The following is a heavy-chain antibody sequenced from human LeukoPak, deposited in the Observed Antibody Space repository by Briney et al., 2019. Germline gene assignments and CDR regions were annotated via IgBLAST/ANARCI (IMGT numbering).Heavy chain of an antibody. CDR2: IYTSGST. D-gene: IGHD2-2*01. J-gene: IGHJ4*02. CDR3: ARGPGPCSSTSCHQTFDC. CDR1: GGSISSYY. Sequence: PSETLSLTCTVSGGSISSYYWSWIRQPAGKGLEWIGRIYTSGSTNYNPSLKSRVTMSVDTSKNQFSLKLSSVTAADTAVYYCARGPGPCSSTSCHQTFDCWGQGTLVTVSS. V-gene: IGHV4-4*07.